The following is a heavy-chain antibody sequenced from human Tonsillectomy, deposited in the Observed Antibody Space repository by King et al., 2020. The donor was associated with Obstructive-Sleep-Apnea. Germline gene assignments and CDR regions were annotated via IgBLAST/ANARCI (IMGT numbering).Heavy chain of an antibody. D-gene: IGHD5-12*01. V-gene: IGHV1-69*09. CDR1: GGTFSSYA. Sequence: QLVQSGAEVKKPGSSVKVSCKASGGTFSSYAISWVRQAPGQGLEWMGRIIPILSITNYAQKFQGRVTITADKSTSTAYMELSSLRSEDTAVYYCAKNSAYVTFDYWGQGTLVTVPS. J-gene: IGHJ4*02. CDR3: AKNSAYVTFDY. CDR2: IIPILSIT.